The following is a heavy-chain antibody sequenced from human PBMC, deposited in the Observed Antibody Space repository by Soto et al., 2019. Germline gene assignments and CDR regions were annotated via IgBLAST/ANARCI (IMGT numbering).Heavy chain of an antibody. D-gene: IGHD5-12*01. CDR2: INPNSGGT. V-gene: IGHV1-2*02. CDR3: ARSPRVIVAAKGTLDY. CDR1: GYTFTGYY. J-gene: IGHJ4*02. Sequence: ASVKVSCKASGYTFTGYYMHWVRQAPGQGLEWMGWINPNSGGTNDAESVQGRVTLTTDISTSTAYMELRRLTSNDTAVYYCARSPRVIVAAKGTLDYWGQGTPVTVSS.